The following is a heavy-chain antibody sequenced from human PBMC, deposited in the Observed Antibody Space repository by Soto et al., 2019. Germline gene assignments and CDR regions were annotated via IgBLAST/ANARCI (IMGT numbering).Heavy chain of an antibody. V-gene: IGHV3-74*01. J-gene: IGHJ6*02. CDR2: INSDGSST. CDR1: GFTFSSYW. CDR3: ARNGHYDFWSGYYYGMDV. Sequence: GGSLRLSCAASGFTFSSYWMHWVRQAPGKGLVWVSRINSDGSSTSYADSVKGRFTISRDNAKNTLYLQMNILRAEDTALFYCARNGHYDFWSGYYYGMDVWGQGTTVTVSS. D-gene: IGHD3-3*01.